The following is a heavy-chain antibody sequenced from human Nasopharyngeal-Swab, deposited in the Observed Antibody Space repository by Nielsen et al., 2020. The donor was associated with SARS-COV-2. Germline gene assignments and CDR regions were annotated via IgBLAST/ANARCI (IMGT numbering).Heavy chain of an antibody. D-gene: IGHD3-22*01. CDR1: ANSLTSYW. V-gene: IGHV5-51*01. Sequence: GESLKISCRDSANSLTSYWIAWVRQRPGKGLEWMGIIYAGDSDTRYSPSFQGQVTISADKFIGTVYLQWTSLKASDTAMYYCARLFHSDYYDSSGIVGGYWGQGTLVTVSS. CDR2: IYAGDSDT. CDR3: ARLFHSDYYDSSGIVGGY. J-gene: IGHJ4*02.